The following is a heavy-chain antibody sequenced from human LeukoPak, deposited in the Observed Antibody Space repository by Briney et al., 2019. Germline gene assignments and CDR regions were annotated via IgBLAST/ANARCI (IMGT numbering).Heavy chain of an antibody. Sequence: PGGSLRLSCAASGFTFSSYSMNWVRQAPGKGLEWVSYISSSSSTIYYADSVKGRFTISRDNAKNSLYLQMNSLRAEDTAVYYCATIVKYYDILTGYYNVGGFDYWGQGTQVTVSS. V-gene: IGHV3-48*04. CDR2: ISSSSSTI. J-gene: IGHJ4*02. CDR3: ATIVKYYDILTGYYNVGGFDY. CDR1: GFTFSSYS. D-gene: IGHD3-9*01.